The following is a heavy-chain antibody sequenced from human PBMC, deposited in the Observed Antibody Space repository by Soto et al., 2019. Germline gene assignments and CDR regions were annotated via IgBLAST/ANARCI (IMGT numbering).Heavy chain of an antibody. CDR3: AGTRQQLIRWGTGVWWIDP. Sequence: SETLSLTCAVYGASFSDYFWTWVRQPPGKGLEWIGEINHGRTTNYNPSLKSRVTISMDTSKNQFSLKMSSVTAADTAVYYCAGTRQQLIRWGTGVWWIDPWGQGTQVTVSS. CDR1: GASFSDYF. V-gene: IGHV4-34*01. CDR2: INHGRTT. D-gene: IGHD6-13*01. J-gene: IGHJ5*02.